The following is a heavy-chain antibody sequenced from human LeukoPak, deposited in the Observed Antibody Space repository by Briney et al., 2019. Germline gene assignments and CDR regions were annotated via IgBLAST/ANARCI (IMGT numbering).Heavy chain of an antibody. J-gene: IGHJ4*02. CDR1: GFTFSSYA. CDR2: ISGSGGST. V-gene: IGHV3-23*01. CDR3: AKEERGYFDWLSYFDY. Sequence: GGSLRLSCAASGFTFSSYAMSWVRQAPGKGLEWVSAISGSGGSTYYADSVKGRFTISRDNSKNTLYLQMNSLRAEDTAVYYCAKEERGYFDWLSYFDYWGQGTLVTVSS. D-gene: IGHD3-9*01.